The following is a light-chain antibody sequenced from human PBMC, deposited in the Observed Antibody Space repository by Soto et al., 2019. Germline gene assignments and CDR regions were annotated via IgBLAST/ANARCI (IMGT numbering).Light chain of an antibody. CDR2: EVT. J-gene: IGLJ1*01. CDR1: SDIGNYNL. Sequence: QSAVTQPASVSGSPGQSVTISCSGSDIGNYNLVSWYQHLPGRAPKLLIFEVTIRPSGISDRFSGSKSASTASLTISGLQSEDEGDYYCASYAGSRTYVFGSVTKLTLL. V-gene: IGLV2-23*02. CDR3: ASYAGSRTYV.